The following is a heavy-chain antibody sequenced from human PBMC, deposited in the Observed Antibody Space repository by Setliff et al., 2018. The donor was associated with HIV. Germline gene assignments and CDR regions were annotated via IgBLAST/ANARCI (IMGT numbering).Heavy chain of an antibody. Sequence: PSETLSLTCTVSGVSITTYYWSWIRQTPGKGLEWIGYIYYIGSVIYNYSFESRVIMTLDMSKSQFSLSLRSLTAADTAVYYCASWHGGQEAFEIWGQGTKVTVSS. V-gene: IGHV4-59*01. CDR3: ASWHGGQEAFEI. CDR2: IYYIGSV. CDR1: GVSITTYY. D-gene: IGHD3-16*01. J-gene: IGHJ3*02.